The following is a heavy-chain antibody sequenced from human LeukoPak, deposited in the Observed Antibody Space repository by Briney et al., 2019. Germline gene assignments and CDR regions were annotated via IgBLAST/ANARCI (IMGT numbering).Heavy chain of an antibody. V-gene: IGHV3-64D*06. D-gene: IGHD3-22*01. CDR1: GCSFSNYG. Sequence: GGSLTLTCSASGCSFSNYGLHWVRQPPGKGLEYISAISSDGATTYYADSVKGRFTISRDNSRNTLYLQTSSLRPEDTALYYCVKDAKVDSDGYYLDPDDFEFWGQGTLVTVSS. CDR3: VKDAKVDSDGYYLDPDDFEF. J-gene: IGHJ4*02. CDR2: ISSDGATT.